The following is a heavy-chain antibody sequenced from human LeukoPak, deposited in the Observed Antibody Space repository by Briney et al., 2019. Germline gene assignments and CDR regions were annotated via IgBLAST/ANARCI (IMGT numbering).Heavy chain of an antibody. CDR2: ISDSGGKS. J-gene: IGHJ5*02. Sequence: GGSLRLSCTGSGFTFNAYERNWIRQAPGKRLQWVSYISDSGGKSYYANSVNGRFTISRDNAKNSLSLQMNSLRAHDTAVYYCARWHRPQFTSVGDYWFDPCGQGTLVTVSS. CDR3: ARWHRPQFTSVGDYWFDP. V-gene: IGHV3-48*03. D-gene: IGHD3-16*01. CDR1: GFTFNAYE.